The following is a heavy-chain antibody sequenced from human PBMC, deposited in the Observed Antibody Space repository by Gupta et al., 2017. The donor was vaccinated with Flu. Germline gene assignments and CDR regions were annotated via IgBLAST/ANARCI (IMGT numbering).Heavy chain of an antibody. CDR2: ISTSGSPI. V-gene: IGHV3-48*02. J-gene: IGHJ5*01. Sequence: EVQLVESGGGLVQPGGSLRLSCVASGFPFSSLSMNWVRQAPGKGLEWLSYISTSGSPIFYADSVKGRFTISRDDAKNSLYLQMNSLRDEDTAVYYCASHHSSNWFEYWGQGALVTVSS. D-gene: IGHD6-13*01. CDR1: GFPFSSLS. CDR3: ASHHSSNWFEY.